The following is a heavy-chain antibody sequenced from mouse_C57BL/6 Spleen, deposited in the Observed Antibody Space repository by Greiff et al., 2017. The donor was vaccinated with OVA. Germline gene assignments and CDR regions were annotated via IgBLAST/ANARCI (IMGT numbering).Heavy chain of an antibody. J-gene: IGHJ1*03. D-gene: IGHD1-1*01. CDR2: IHPNSGST. CDR1: GYTFTSYW. Sequence: QVHVKQPGAELVKPGASVKLSCKASGYTFTSYWMHWVKQRPGQGLEWIGMIHPNSGSTNYNEKFKSKATLTVDKSSSTAYMQLSSLTSEDSAVYYCARGYYGSKGYFDVWGTGTTVTVSS. V-gene: IGHV1-64*01. CDR3: ARGYYGSKGYFDV.